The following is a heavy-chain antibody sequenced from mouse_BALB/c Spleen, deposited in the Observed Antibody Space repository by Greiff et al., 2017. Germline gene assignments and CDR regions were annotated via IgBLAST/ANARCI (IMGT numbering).Heavy chain of an antibody. CDR2: ISSGGST. D-gene: IGHD2-2*01. V-gene: IGHV5-6-5*01. CDR3: ARYGYDGYYYAMDY. CDR1: GFTFSSYA. J-gene: IGHJ4*01. Sequence: DVMLVESGGGLVKPGGSLKLSCAASGFTFSSYAMSWVRQTPEKRLEWVASISSGGSTYYPDSVKGRFTISRDNARNILYLQMSSLRSEDTAMYYCARYGYDGYYYAMDYWGQGTSVTVSS.